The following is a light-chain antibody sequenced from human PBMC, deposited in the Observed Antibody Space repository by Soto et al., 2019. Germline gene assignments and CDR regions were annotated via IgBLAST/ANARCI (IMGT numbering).Light chain of an antibody. V-gene: IGLV2-14*01. CDR1: SSDVGGYNY. CDR3: SSYTSSSTLV. Sequence: QSALTQPASVSGSPGQSITISCTGTSSDVGGYNYVSWYQQHPGKAPKLMIYEVSNRPSGVSNRFSGSKSGNTASLTISWLQAEDEADDYCSSYTSSSTLVFGGGTQLTVL. CDR2: EVS. J-gene: IGLJ2*01.